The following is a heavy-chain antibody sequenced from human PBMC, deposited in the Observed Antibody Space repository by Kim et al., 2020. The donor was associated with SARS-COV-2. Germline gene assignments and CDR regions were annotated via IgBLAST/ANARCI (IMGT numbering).Heavy chain of an antibody. CDR1: GLTFNTSA. Sequence: GGSLRLSCVASGLTFNTSAMHWVRQAPGKGLEWVAFISSPGRNKNFGDSVKGRFVVSRENSKTTWYLQMTSLSAEDRAVNSVASDKGYGYEYVSAYYGL. J-gene: IGHJ6*01. V-gene: IGHV3-33*05. D-gene: IGHD3-16*01. CDR3: ASDKGYGYEYVSAYYGL. CDR2: ISSPGRNK.